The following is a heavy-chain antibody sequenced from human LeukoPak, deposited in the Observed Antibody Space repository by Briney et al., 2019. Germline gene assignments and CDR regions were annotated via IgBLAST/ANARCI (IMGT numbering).Heavy chain of an antibody. CDR3: ARDGQKWFLDWYFDL. Sequence: PGGSLRLSCAASGFTFSSYWMSWVREAPGKGLEWVANIKQDGSEKYYVDSVKGRFTISRDNAKNSLYLQMNSLRPEDTADYYCARDGQKWFLDWYFDLWGRGTLVTVSS. CDR2: IKQDGSEK. D-gene: IGHD3-22*01. J-gene: IGHJ2*01. CDR1: GFTFSSYW. V-gene: IGHV3-7*01.